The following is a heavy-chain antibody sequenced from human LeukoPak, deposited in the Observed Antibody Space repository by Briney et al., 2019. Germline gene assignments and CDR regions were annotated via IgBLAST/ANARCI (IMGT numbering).Heavy chain of an antibody. D-gene: IGHD2-15*01. CDR1: GFSFSSFW. Sequence: GGSLRLSCAASGFSFSSFWLSWVRQAPEKGLEWVANIKEDGSEKYYVDSVKGRFTISRDNGKKSLYLQMSSLRAEDTAVYYCAYSRSSLAAGYWGQGTPVTVSS. J-gene: IGHJ4*02. CDR3: AYSRSSLAAGY. V-gene: IGHV3-7*03. CDR2: IKEDGSEK.